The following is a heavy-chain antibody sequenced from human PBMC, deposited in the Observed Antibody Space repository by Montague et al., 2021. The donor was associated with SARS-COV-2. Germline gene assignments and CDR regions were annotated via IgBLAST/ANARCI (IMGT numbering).Heavy chain of an antibody. Sequence: SETRSLTCTVSGGSISSSSYYWGWIRQPPGKGLEWIGSIYYSGXTXYXXXXKXRVTISVDTSKNQFSLKLSSVTAADTAVYYCARQGSGSYYNWFDPWGQRTLVTVSS. CDR1: GGSISSSSYY. CDR2: IYYSGXT. V-gene: IGHV4-39*01. J-gene: IGHJ5*02. CDR3: ARQGSGSYYNWFDP. D-gene: IGHD1-26*01.